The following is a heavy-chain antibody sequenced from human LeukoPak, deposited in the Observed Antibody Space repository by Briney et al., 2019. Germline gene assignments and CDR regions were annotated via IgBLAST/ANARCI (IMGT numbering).Heavy chain of an antibody. CDR3: AKDGDSSGWYGGFDY. J-gene: IGHJ4*02. D-gene: IGHD6-19*01. V-gene: IGHV3-9*01. Sequence: GGSLRLSCAASGFTFDDYATHWVRQAPGKGLEWVSSISWHSGGIDYADSVKGRFTISRDNAKNSLYLQMNSLRAEDTALYYCAKDGDSSGWYGGFDYWGQGTLVTVSS. CDR1: GFTFDDYA. CDR2: ISWHSGGI.